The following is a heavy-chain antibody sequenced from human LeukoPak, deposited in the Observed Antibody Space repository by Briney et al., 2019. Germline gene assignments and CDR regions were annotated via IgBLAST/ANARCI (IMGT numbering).Heavy chain of an antibody. J-gene: IGHJ4*02. D-gene: IGHD5-24*01. CDR2: INHSGST. CDR1: GGSFSGYY. CDR3: ARGRTLRWLQSYFDY. Sequence: PSETLSLTCAVYGGSFSGYYWSWIRRPPGKGLEWIGEINHSGSTNYNPSLKSRVTTSVDTSKNQFSLKLSSVTAADTAVYYCARGRTLRWLQSYFDYWGQGTLVTVSS. V-gene: IGHV4-34*01.